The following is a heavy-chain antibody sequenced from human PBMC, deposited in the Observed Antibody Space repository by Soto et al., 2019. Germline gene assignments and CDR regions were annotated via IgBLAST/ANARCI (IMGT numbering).Heavy chain of an antibody. Sequence: QLQLQESGPGLVKPSETLSLTCTVSGGSFDITSSYWAWVRQPPGKGLEWIAYIYYSGSTYYNPSLKSRSTISVDTSTNQRSLRLSSVTAADTAVYYCATVPIVGTKPYYFDSWGQGTLVTVSS. V-gene: IGHV4-39*02. CDR3: ATVPIVGTKPYYFDS. CDR2: IYYSGST. CDR1: GGSFDITSSY. D-gene: IGHD1-1*01. J-gene: IGHJ4*02.